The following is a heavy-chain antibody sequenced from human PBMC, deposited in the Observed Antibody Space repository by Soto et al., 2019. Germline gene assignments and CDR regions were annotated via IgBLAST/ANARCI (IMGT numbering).Heavy chain of an antibody. Sequence: EVQLVESGGGLIQPGGSLRLSCAASGFTFSSNDMNWVRQAPGKGLEWVSLIWTSGSTAYADSVKGRFTISRDNSKSALYLHMSSLRAEDTAVYYCATRPLSRGAPWGQGTMVTVSS. CDR1: GFTFSSND. CDR3: ATRPLSRGAP. D-gene: IGHD1-26*01. J-gene: IGHJ3*01. CDR2: IWTSGST. V-gene: IGHV3-53*01.